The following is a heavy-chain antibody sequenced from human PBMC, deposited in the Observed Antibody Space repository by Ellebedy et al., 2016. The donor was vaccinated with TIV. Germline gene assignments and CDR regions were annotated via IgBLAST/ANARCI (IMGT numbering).Heavy chain of an antibody. CDR1: GGSLGSYT. D-gene: IGHD2-15*01. Sequence: AASVKVSCRASGGSLGSYTIAWVRQAPGQGLQWMGGIIPIFGTPAYAQKFRGRVTITADESTSTAYMELSSLGSDDTAVYYCAKVEYCDGGSCYSDYWFDPWGQGTLVIVSS. CDR3: AKVEYCDGGSCYSDYWFDP. CDR2: IIPIFGTP. J-gene: IGHJ5*02. V-gene: IGHV1-69*13.